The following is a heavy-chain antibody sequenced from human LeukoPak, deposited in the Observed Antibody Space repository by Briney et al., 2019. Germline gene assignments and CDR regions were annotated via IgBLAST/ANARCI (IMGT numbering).Heavy chain of an antibody. V-gene: IGHV3-30-3*01. CDR3: ASLPKNWNDSWAFDI. D-gene: IGHD1-1*01. J-gene: IGHJ3*02. CDR2: ISYDGSNK. CDR1: GFTFSSYA. Sequence: HPGGSLRLSCAASGFTFSSYAMHWVRQAPGKGLEWVAVISYDGSNKYYADSVKGRFTISRDNSKNTLYLQMNSLRAEDTAVYYCASLPKNWNDSWAFDIWGQGTKVTVSS.